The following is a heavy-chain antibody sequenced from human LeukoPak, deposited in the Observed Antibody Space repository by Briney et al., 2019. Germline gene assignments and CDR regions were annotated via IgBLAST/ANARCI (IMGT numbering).Heavy chain of an antibody. CDR1: GGSFSGYY. CDR2: INHSGST. V-gene: IGHV4-34*01. J-gene: IGHJ5*02. CDR3: ARESSSSWFGYWLDH. D-gene: IGHD6-13*01. Sequence: KPSETLSLTCAVYGGSFSGYYWSWIRQPPGKGLEWIGEINHSGSTNYNPSLKSRVTISVDTSKNQFSLKLSSVTAADTAVYYCARESSSSWFGYWLDHWGQGTLVTVSS.